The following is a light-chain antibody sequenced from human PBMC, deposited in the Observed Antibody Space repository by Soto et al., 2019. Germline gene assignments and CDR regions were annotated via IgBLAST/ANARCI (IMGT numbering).Light chain of an antibody. CDR1: SSDVGAYNY. CDR3: FSHRGGDSHV. J-gene: IGLJ1*01. V-gene: IGLV2-14*01. Sequence: SALTQPASVSGSPGQSITISCTGTSSDVGAYNYVSWYQQYPGKAPKLIIYGVTNRPSGVSNRFSGSKTGNTASLTISGLQAEDEADYYCFSHRGGDSHVFGTGTKATVL. CDR2: GVT.